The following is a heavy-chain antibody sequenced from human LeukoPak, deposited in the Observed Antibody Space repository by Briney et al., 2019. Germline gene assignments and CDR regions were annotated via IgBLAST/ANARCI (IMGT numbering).Heavy chain of an antibody. CDR3: TKDYCGKFCSAV. CDR1: GFTFSAFG. Sequence: GGTLRLSCAASGFTFSAFGMNWVRQAPGKGLEWVSTITKSGDSTYYVDSVKGRFTISRDNSKNTLYLQMNSLRAEDTAKYYCTKDYCGKFCSAVWGQGTTVTVSS. J-gene: IGHJ6*02. V-gene: IGHV3-23*01. D-gene: IGHD3-9*01. CDR2: ITKSGDST.